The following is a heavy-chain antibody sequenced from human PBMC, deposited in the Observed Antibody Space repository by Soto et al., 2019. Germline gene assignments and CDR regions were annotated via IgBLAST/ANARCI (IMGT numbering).Heavy chain of an antibody. J-gene: IGHJ6*02. V-gene: IGHV1-69*13. D-gene: IGHD2-2*01. CDR3: ARSQGSSTSLEIYYYYYYGMDV. Sequence: GPPVKVSCKASGGTFSSYAISWVRQAPGQGLEWMGGIIPISGTANYAQKFQGRVTITADESTSTAYMELSSLRSEDTAVYYCARSQGSSTSLEIYYYYYYGMDVWGQGTTVTVS. CDR2: IIPISGTA. CDR1: GGTFSSYA.